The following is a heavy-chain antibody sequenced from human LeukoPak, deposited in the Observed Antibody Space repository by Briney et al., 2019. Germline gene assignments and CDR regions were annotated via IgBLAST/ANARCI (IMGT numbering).Heavy chain of an antibody. CDR3: AKGRYCSSTSCYSGLYYGMDV. Sequence: PGGSLRLSCAASGFTFSDYYMSWVRQAPGKGLEWVSAISGSGGSTYYADSVKGRFTISRDNSKNTLYLQMNSLRAEDTAVYYCAKGRYCSSTSCYSGLYYGMDVWGQGTTVTVSS. V-gene: IGHV3-23*01. J-gene: IGHJ6*02. D-gene: IGHD2-2*02. CDR2: ISGSGGST. CDR1: GFTFSDYY.